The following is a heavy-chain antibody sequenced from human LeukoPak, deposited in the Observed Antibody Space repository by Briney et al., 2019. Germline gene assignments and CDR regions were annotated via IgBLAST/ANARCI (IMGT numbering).Heavy chain of an antibody. CDR1: GFTFSSYD. CDR2: IGTAGDP. J-gene: IGHJ3*02. Sequence: GGSLRLSCAASGFTFSSYDMHWVRQATGKGLEWVSAIGTAGDPYYPGSVKGRFTISRENAKNSLYLQMNSLRAGDTAVYYCARALRVRGVMSGAFDIWGQGTVVTVSS. D-gene: IGHD3-10*01. CDR3: ARALRVRGVMSGAFDI. V-gene: IGHV3-13*05.